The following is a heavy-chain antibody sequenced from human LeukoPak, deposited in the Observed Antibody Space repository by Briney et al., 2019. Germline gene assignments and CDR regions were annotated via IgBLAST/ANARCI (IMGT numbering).Heavy chain of an antibody. CDR3: ARVFRAAAVDY. D-gene: IGHD6-13*01. Sequence: PSETLSLTCTVSGGSISSYYWSWIRQPPGKGLDWIGFIYHNGRTDYNPSLKSRVTISADTSKNQFSLRLSSVTAADTAVYYCARVFRAAAVDYWGQGTLVTVSS. J-gene: IGHJ4*02. V-gene: IGHV4-59*01. CDR2: IYHNGRT. CDR1: GGSISSYY.